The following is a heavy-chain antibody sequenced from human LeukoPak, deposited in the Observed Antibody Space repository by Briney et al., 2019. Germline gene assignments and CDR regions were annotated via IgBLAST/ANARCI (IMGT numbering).Heavy chain of an antibody. CDR3: ASQGGHYFDY. CDR2: INEDGSEN. Sequence: GGSLRLSCAASKFRFSRYWMSWVRQAPGKGLEWVANINEDGSENYYVDSVKGRFTISRDNAKNSLYLQMNSLRAEDTAVYYCASQGGHYFDYWGQGTMVTVSS. D-gene: IGHD3-16*01. J-gene: IGHJ4*03. CDR1: KFRFSRYW. V-gene: IGHV3-7*01.